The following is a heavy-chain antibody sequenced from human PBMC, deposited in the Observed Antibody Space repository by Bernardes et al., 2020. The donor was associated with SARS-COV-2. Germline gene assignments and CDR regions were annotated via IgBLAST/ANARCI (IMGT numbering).Heavy chain of an antibody. V-gene: IGHV1-2*02. D-gene: IGHD2-2*01. CDR1: GYTFTGYY. Sequence: ASVKVSCKASGYTFTGYYMHWVRQAPGQGLEWMGWINPNSGGTNYAQKFQGRVTMTRDTSISTAYMELSRLRSDDTAVYYCARDPPRYCSSTSCPPENWFDPWGQGTLVTVSS. CDR2: INPNSGGT. CDR3: ARDPPRYCSSTSCPPENWFDP. J-gene: IGHJ5*02.